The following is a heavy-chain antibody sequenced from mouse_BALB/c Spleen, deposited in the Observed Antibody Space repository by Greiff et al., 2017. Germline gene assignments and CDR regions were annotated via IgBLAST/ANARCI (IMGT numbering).Heavy chain of an antibody. CDR3: ARGGYAAWFAY. V-gene: IGHV1S135*01. CDR2: IDPYNGGT. Sequence: EVKLVESGPELVKPGASVKVSCKASGFAFTSYYMYWVKQSHGKSLEWIGYIDPYNGGTSYNQKFKGKATLTVDKSSSTAYMHLNSLTSEDSAVYYCARGGYAAWFAYWGQGTLVTVSA. J-gene: IGHJ3*01. D-gene: IGHD2-2*01. CDR1: GFAFTSYY.